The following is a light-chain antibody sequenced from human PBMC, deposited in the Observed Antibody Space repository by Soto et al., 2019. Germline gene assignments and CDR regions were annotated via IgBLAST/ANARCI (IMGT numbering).Light chain of an antibody. V-gene: IGLV3-21*02. Sequence: SYELTQPPSVSVAPGQTARIPCGGNNLGGKSVQWYRQKPGQAPVLVVFYDSDRPSGIPERFSGSNSGNTATLTITRVEAGDEGDYYCQVWDSSSDHPVFGGGTKLTVL. CDR2: YDS. CDR3: QVWDSSSDHPV. CDR1: NLGGKS. J-gene: IGLJ2*01.